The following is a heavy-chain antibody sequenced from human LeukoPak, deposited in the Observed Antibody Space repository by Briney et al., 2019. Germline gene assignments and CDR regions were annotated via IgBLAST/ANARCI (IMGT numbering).Heavy chain of an antibody. D-gene: IGHD2-15*01. CDR3: ATGGGSRGY. CDR2: FDPEDGET. J-gene: IGHJ4*02. V-gene: IGHV1-24*01. Sequence: XVXXXXXKGLEWMGCFDPEDGETIYAQKFQGRVTMTEDTSTDTAYMELSSLRSEDTAVYYCATGGGSRGYWGQGTLVTVSS.